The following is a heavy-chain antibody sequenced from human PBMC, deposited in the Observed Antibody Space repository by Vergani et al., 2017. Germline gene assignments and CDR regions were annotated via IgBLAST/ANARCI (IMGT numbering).Heavy chain of an antibody. J-gene: IGHJ5*02. Sequence: QVQLQESGPGLVKPSETLSLTCTVSGGSVSSGSYYWSWIRQPPGKGLEWIGYIYYSGSTNYNPSLKSRVTISVDTSKNQFSLKLSSVTAADTAVYYCVREHIVVVTASGYNWFDPWGQGTLVTVSS. D-gene: IGHD2-21*02. CDR1: GGSVSSGSYY. CDR2: IYYSGST. CDR3: VREHIVVVTASGYNWFDP. V-gene: IGHV4-61*01.